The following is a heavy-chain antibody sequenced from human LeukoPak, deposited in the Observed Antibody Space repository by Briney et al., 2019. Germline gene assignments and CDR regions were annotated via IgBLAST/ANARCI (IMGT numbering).Heavy chain of an antibody. CDR2: IHYSGST. Sequence: GSLRLSCTVSGGSISSYYWSWIRQPPGKGLEWIGYIHYSGSTNYNNSLKSRVTISVDTAKNQFSLKLSSVTAAETAVYYCERRVGDKDYFDYWGQGNLVTVSS. D-gene: IGHD1-26*01. V-gene: IGHV4-59*01. CDR3: ERRVGDKDYFDY. J-gene: IGHJ4*02. CDR1: GGSISSYY.